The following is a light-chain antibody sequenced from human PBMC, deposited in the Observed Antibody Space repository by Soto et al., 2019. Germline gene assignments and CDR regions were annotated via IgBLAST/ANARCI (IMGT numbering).Light chain of an antibody. CDR1: RSDVGAYNY. V-gene: IGLV2-14*01. Sequence: QSALTQPASVSGSPGQSITISCTGTRSDVGAYNYVSWYQRHPGKGPKLLIYEVSNRPSGVSNRFSGSKSGNTASLTISGLQAEDEADYYCSSYTSSSTLGFGGGTKLTVL. J-gene: IGLJ2*01. CDR2: EVS. CDR3: SSYTSSSTLG.